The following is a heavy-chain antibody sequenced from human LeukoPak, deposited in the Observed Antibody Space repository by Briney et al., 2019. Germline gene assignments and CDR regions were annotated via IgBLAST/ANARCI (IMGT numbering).Heavy chain of an antibody. D-gene: IGHD3-10*01. Sequence: GASVKVSCKASGYTFTGYYMHWVRQAPGQGLEWMGWINPNSGGTNYAQKFQGRVTMTRDTSISTAYMELSRLRSDDTAVYYCARGITMVRGVGWFDPWGQGTLVTVSS. CDR2: INPNSGGT. V-gene: IGHV1-2*02. J-gene: IGHJ5*02. CDR3: ARGITMVRGVGWFDP. CDR1: GYTFTGYY.